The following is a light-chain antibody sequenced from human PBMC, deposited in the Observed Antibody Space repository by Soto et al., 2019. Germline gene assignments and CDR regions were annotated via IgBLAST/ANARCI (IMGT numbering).Light chain of an antibody. CDR2: GAS. CDR3: QQYGTSPRT. CDR1: QSVSSSY. Sequence: EIVLTQSPGTLSLSPGERATLSCRASQSVSSSYLAWYQQKPGQAPSLLIYGASSRATGIPDRFSGSGSGTDFTLTISRLEPEDFAVYYCQQYGTSPRTFGQGTKLVIK. V-gene: IGKV3-20*01. J-gene: IGKJ2*01.